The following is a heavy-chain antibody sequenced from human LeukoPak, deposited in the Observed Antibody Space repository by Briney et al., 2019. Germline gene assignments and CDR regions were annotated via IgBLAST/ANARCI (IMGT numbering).Heavy chain of an antibody. J-gene: IGHJ4*02. Sequence: GGSLRLSCAASGLTFTTYSMNWVRQAPGKGLEWVSSISSTSSYIYYADSLKGRFTISRDNAKNSLYLQMNSLRAEDTAVYYCARVSFADGGYLEYWGQGTLVTVSS. CDR1: GLTFTTYS. V-gene: IGHV3-21*01. D-gene: IGHD2-15*01. CDR3: ARVSFADGGYLEY. CDR2: ISSTSSYI.